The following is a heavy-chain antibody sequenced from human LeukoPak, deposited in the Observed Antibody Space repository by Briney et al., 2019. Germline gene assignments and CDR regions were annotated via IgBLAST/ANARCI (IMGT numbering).Heavy chain of an antibody. Sequence: ETQSLPCTVSGGSISSYYWSWVRQAPGKGLEWVSAISGSGGSTYYADSVKGRFTISRDNSKNTLYLQMNSLRAEDTAVYYCAKDLDGDYVGNAFDIWGAGTIGSVSS. J-gene: IGHJ3*02. CDR2: ISGSGGST. CDR1: GGSISSYY. D-gene: IGHD4-23*01. CDR3: AKDLDGDYVGNAFDI. V-gene: IGHV3-23*01.